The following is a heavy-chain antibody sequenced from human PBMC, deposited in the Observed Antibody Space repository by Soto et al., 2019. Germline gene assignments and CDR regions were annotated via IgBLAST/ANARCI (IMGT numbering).Heavy chain of an antibody. V-gene: IGHV4-30-4*01. Sequence: SETLSLTCTVSGGSISGGGYYWSWIRQPPGKGLEWIGYIYYSGSTYYNPSLKSRVTISVDTSKNQFSLKLSSVTAADTAVYYCARVDDYVWGSYRGALDYWGQGTLVTVSS. CDR3: ARVDDYVWGSYRGALDY. CDR2: IYYSGST. D-gene: IGHD3-16*02. J-gene: IGHJ4*02. CDR1: GGSISGGGYY.